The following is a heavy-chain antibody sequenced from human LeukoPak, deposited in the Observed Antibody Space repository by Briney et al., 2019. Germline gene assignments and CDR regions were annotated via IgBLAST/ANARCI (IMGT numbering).Heavy chain of an antibody. V-gene: IGHV1-46*01. D-gene: IGHD3-22*01. CDR3: ARGFKTYHYDFSGSFFDY. Sequence: ASVNVSCKSSGYTFTTYYMNWVRQAPGQGLEWMGIINPSGGSTSYAQKFQGRVTMTRDMSTSTVYMELSSLRSEDTAVYFCARGFKTYHYDFSGSFFDYWGQGTLVTVSS. CDR1: GYTFTTYY. J-gene: IGHJ4*02. CDR2: INPSGGST.